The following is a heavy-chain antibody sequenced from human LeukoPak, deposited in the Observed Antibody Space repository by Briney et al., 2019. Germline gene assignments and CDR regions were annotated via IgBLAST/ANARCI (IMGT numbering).Heavy chain of an antibody. CDR1: GFTVSSNY. CDR2: IYSGGNT. J-gene: IGHJ4*02. CDR3: ARGPSSSGRLCYFDY. D-gene: IGHD3-22*01. V-gene: IGHV3-66*01. Sequence: GGSLRLSCAASGFTVSSNYMSWVRQAPGKGLEWVSIIYSGGNTYYADSVKGRFSISKDTSKNTLYLQMNGLRAEDTAVYYCARGPSSSGRLCYFDYWGQGTLVTVSS.